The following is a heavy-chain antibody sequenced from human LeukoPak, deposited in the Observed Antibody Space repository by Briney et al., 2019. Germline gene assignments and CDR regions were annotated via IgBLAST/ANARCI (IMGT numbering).Heavy chain of an antibody. Sequence: ASVKVSCNASGYRFTDYYIHWVRQAPGQGLEWMGWINVNSGDTYHSQKFQDRVTMTGDTSINTAYMELSRLRSDDTAVFYCARSYYDVLTGNYMWLDPWGQGTLVTVSS. CDR2: INVNSGDT. CDR3: ARSYYDVLTGNYMWLDP. CDR1: GYRFTDYY. V-gene: IGHV1-2*02. D-gene: IGHD3-9*01. J-gene: IGHJ5*02.